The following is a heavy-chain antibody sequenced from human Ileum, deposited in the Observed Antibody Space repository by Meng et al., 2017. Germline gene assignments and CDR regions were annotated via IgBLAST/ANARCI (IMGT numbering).Heavy chain of an antibody. V-gene: IGHV1-46*01. CDR1: GYTFTSYY. D-gene: IGHD6-19*01. CDR2: IKPSGGST. CDR3: ARVGAVASFDY. Sequence: ELVQYGAEVKKHGASVKFSCKASGYTFTSYYMHWVRQAPGQGLEGMGIIKPSGGSTSYAQKFQGRVTMTRDTSTSTVYMELSSLRSEDTAVYYCARVGAVASFDYWGQGTLVTVSS. J-gene: IGHJ4*02.